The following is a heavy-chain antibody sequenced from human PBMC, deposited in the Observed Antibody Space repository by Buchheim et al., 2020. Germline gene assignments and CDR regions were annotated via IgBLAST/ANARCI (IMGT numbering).Heavy chain of an antibody. V-gene: IGHV3-30*18. CDR2: ISYDGSNQ. J-gene: IGHJ4*02. D-gene: IGHD1-14*01. CDR3: AKTPGSKAIFDY. Sequence: QVQLVESGGGVVQPGRSLRLSCAASGFTFSSYGMHWVRQAPGKGLEWLAVISYDGSNQNYADSVKGRFTISRDNSKNKLSLQMNSLTAEDAAVYYCAKTPGSKAIFDYWGQGTL. CDR1: GFTFSSYG.